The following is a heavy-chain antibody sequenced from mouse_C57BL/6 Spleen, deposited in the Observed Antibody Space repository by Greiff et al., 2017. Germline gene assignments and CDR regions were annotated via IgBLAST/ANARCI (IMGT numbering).Heavy chain of an antibody. CDR1: GFTFSSYA. CDR3: ARDPYGFAY. J-gene: IGHJ3*01. V-gene: IGHV5-4*01. D-gene: IGHD1-2*01. CDR2: ISDGGSYT. Sequence: EVQVVESGGGLVKPGGSLKLSCAASGFTFSSYAMSWVRQTPEKRLEWVATISDGGSYTYYPDNVKGRFTISRDNAKNNLYLQMSHLKSEDTAMYYCARDPYGFAYWGQGTLVTVSA.